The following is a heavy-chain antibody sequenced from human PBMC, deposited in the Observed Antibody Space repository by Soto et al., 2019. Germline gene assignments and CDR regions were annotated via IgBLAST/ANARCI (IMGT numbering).Heavy chain of an antibody. V-gene: IGHV4-61*08. CDR3: ARDLGRDDSLTGYTYYYYGMDV. CDR1: GDSFSDDYY. Sequence: PSETLSLTCTVSGDSFSDDYYWTWSRHHPGKGLEWIGYIYYSGSTNYNPSLKSRVTISVDTSKNQFSLKLSSVTAADTAVYYCARDLGRDDSLTGYTYYYYGMDVWGQGTTVTVTS. CDR2: IYYSGST. J-gene: IGHJ6*02. D-gene: IGHD3-9*01.